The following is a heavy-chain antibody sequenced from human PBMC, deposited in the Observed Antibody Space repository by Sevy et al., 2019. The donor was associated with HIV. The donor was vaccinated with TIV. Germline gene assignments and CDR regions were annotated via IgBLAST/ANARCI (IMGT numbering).Heavy chain of an antibody. CDR2: ISNSGTAM. V-gene: IGHV3-48*03. Sequence: GGSLRLACAASGFTFSSYEMNWVRQAPGKGLEWISYISNSGTAMYYSDSVRGRFTISRDNARASLYLQMNSLRAEDTAVYYCARDLPPSATTVPHFDCWGQGTLVTVSS. D-gene: IGHD4-17*01. CDR3: ARDLPPSATTVPHFDC. CDR1: GFTFSSYE. J-gene: IGHJ4*02.